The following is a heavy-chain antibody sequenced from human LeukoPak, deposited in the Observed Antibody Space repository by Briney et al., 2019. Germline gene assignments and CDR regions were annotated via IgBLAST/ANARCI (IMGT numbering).Heavy chain of an antibody. CDR2: IKKDGSEK. D-gene: IGHD6-13*01. Sequence: GGSLRLSCAASGFTFSNYWMSWVRQAPGKGLEWVANIKKDGSEKKYVDSVKGRFTISRDNAKNSLYLQMNSLRAEDTAVYYCARDEYSSSWYTYYYYYMDVWGKGTTVTVSS. J-gene: IGHJ6*03. CDR1: GFTFSNYW. CDR3: ARDEYSSSWYTYYYYYMDV. V-gene: IGHV3-7*01.